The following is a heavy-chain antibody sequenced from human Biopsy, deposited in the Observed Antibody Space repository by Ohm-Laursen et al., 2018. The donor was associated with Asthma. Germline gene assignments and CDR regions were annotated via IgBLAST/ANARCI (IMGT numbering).Heavy chain of an antibody. CDR3: ARAVDYSHYYGIDV. Sequence: ASAKVSCKTSGYTFYSAGITWGRQAPGQGLEWMGWISVYNGNTKVAQKLQDRVTMITDTSTSTAYMELRSLRSDDTAVYFCARAVDYSHYYGIDVWGQGTTVTVSS. D-gene: IGHD3-10*01. CDR2: ISVYNGNT. J-gene: IGHJ6*02. V-gene: IGHV1-18*01. CDR1: GYTFYSAG.